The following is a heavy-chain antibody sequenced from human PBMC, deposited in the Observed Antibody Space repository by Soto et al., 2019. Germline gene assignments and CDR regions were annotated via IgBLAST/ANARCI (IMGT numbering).Heavy chain of an antibody. CDR2: IYWDDNN. Sequence: QITLKEAGPTLVKPTQTLTLTCTFSGFPLSTSRVGVGWIRQPPGKALEWLALIYWDDNNSYSPSLKCTLTIPKDNSKNQVARTMTNIDTVDTGTYYCVHRGGFGELRFDYWGQGTLVTVSS. CDR1: GFPLSTSRVG. D-gene: IGHD3-10*01. J-gene: IGHJ4*02. CDR3: VHRGGFGELRFDY. V-gene: IGHV2-5*02.